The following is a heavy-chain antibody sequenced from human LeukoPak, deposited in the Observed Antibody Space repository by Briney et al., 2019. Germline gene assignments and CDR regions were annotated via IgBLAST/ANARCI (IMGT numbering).Heavy chain of an antibody. CDR2: IYYSGST. CDR3: ARHPSRWELLGSLDI. Sequence: PSETLSLTCTVSGGSISSYYWSWIRQPPGKGLEWIGYIYYSGSTNYNPSLKSRVTISVDTSKNQFSLKLSSVTAADTAVYYCARHPSRWELLGSLDIWGQGTMVTVSS. J-gene: IGHJ3*02. CDR1: GGSISSYY. V-gene: IGHV4-59*08. D-gene: IGHD1-26*01.